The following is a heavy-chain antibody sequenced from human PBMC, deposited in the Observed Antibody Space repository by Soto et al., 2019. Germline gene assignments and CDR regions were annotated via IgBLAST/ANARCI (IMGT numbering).Heavy chain of an antibody. J-gene: IGHJ6*02. CDR3: ASHGITGTWVYYYGMDV. CDR1: GGTFSSYA. D-gene: IGHD1-7*01. CDR2: IIPIFGTA. Sequence: QVQLVQSGAEVKKPGSSVKVSCKASGGTFSSYAISWVRQAPGQGLEWMGGIIPIFGTANYAQKFRGRVTITADESTSTAYMELSRLRSEDTAVYYCASHGITGTWVYYYGMDVWGQGTTVTVSS. V-gene: IGHV1-69*12.